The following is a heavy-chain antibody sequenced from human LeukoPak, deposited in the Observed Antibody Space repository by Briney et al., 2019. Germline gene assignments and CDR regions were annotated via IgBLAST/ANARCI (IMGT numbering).Heavy chain of an antibody. CDR1: GGTFSSYA. V-gene: IGHV1-2*02. Sequence: ASVKVSCKASGGTFSSYAISWVRQAPGQGLEWMGWINPNSGGTNYAQKFQGRVTMTRDTSISTAYMELSRLRSDDTAVYYCARDPGGELLRKTLDYWGQGTLVTVSS. D-gene: IGHD3-16*01. CDR3: ARDPGGELLRKTLDY. CDR2: INPNSGGT. J-gene: IGHJ4*02.